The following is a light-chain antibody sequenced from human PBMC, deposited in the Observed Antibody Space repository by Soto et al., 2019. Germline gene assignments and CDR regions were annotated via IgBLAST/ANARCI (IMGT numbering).Light chain of an antibody. J-gene: IGKJ5*01. Sequence: EVVLTQSPATLSVSPGERATLSCRASESVNNKLGWYQQKPGQAPRLLIYRASTRATGIPARFSGSGSGTEFTLTISSLQSVDSAVYYCHQYNNWFPFTFGQGTRVEIK. CDR3: HQYNNWFPFT. CDR2: RAS. V-gene: IGKV3-15*01. CDR1: ESVNNK.